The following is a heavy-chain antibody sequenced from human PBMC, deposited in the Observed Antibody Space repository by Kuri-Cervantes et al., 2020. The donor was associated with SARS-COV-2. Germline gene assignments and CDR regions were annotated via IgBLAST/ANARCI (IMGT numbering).Heavy chain of an antibody. CDR3: ASAQGPYYYDSSGYYRFDY. CDR2: IYYSGST. Sequence: SETLSLTCTVSGGSISSSSYYWGWIRQPPGKGLEWIGSIYYSGSTYYNPSLKSRVTISVDTSKNQFSLTLSSVTAADTAVYYCASAQGPYYYDSSGYYRFDYWGQGTLVTVSS. CDR1: GGSISSSSYY. J-gene: IGHJ4*02. V-gene: IGHV4-39*01. D-gene: IGHD3-22*01.